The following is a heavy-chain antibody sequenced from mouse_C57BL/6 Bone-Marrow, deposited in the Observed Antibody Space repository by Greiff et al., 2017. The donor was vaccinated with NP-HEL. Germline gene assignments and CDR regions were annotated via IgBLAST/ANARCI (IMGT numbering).Heavy chain of an antibody. CDR2: IWSDGST. CDR1: GFSLTSYG. Sequence: VKLMESGPGLVAPSQSLSITCTVSGFSLTSYGVHWVRQPPGKGLEWLVVIWSDGSTTYNSALKSRLSISKDNSKSQVFLKMNSLQTDDTAMYYCARHWYYGSSYYYAMDYWGQGTSVTVSS. J-gene: IGHJ4*01. V-gene: IGHV2-6-1*01. CDR3: ARHWYYGSSYYYAMDY. D-gene: IGHD1-1*01.